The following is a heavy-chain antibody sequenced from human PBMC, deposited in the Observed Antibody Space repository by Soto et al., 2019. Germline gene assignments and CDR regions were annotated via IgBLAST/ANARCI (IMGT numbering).Heavy chain of an antibody. J-gene: IGHJ4*02. V-gene: IGHV1-18*01. CDR3: AGEPYYDSSGYCDY. Sequence: ASVKVSCKASGYTFTSYGISWVRQAPGQGLEWMGWISAYNGNTNYAQKLQGRVTMTTDTSTSTAYMELRSLRSDDTAVYYCAGEPYYDSSGYCDYWGQRTLVTVSS. CDR2: ISAYNGNT. D-gene: IGHD3-22*01. CDR1: GYTFTSYG.